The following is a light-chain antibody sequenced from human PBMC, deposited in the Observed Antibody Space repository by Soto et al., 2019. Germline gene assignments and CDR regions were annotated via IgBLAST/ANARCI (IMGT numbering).Light chain of an antibody. V-gene: IGKV3-20*01. J-gene: IGKJ4*01. CDR1: QSVSSSY. Sequence: EIVLTQSPGTLSLSPGERATLSCRASQSVSSSYLAWYQQNPGQAPRLLIYGASSRATGIRDRFSGRGSGTDFTLTISGLEPEDFAVYYCQQYDSSPLTFGGGTKVEIK. CDR2: GAS. CDR3: QQYDSSPLT.